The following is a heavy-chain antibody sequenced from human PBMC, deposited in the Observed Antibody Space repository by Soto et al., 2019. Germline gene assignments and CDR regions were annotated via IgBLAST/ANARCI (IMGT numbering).Heavy chain of an antibody. CDR2: ISYHGSDI. CDR1: GFIFSRDG. CDR3: AKPKGADIPFDS. D-gene: IGHD3-9*01. J-gene: IGHJ4*02. Sequence: QVQLVESGGGVVQPGTSLTLSCAASGFIFSRDGMHWVRQAPGKGLEWVAVISYHGSDIYYADSVKGRFTISRDNSKNPFYLQINSLRPKDTALYNVAKPKGADIPFDSWAQGTLVTVSS. V-gene: IGHV3-30*18.